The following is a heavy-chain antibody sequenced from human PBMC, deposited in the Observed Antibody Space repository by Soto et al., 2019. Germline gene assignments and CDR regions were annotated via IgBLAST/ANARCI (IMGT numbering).Heavy chain of an antibody. CDR3: ARVRRYFDWLLFDY. Sequence: PSETLSLTCTVSGGSIVSYYWRWIRQPPGKGLEWIGYIYYSGSTNYNPSLKSRVTISVDTSKNQFSLKLSSVTAADTAVYYCARVRRYFDWLLFDYWGQGTLVTVSS. V-gene: IGHV4-59*01. CDR1: GGSIVSYY. D-gene: IGHD3-9*01. J-gene: IGHJ4*02. CDR2: IYYSGST.